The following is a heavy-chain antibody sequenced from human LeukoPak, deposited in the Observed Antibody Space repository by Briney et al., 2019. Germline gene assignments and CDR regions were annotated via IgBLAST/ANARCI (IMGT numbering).Heavy chain of an antibody. D-gene: IGHD4-17*01. CDR2: INWSGGST. CDR3: AITPGTVTT. CDR1: GFVFDDYG. V-gene: IGHV3-20*04. J-gene: IGHJ5*02. Sequence: SGGSLRLSCAASGFVFDDYGMSWVRQAPGKGLERVSGINWSGGSTGYADSVKGRFTISRDNAKNSLYLQMNSLRAEDTALYYCAITPGTVTTWGQGTLVTVSS.